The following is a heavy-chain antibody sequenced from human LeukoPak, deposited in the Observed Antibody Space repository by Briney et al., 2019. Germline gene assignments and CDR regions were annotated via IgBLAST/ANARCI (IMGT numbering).Heavy chain of an antibody. J-gene: IGHJ6*02. V-gene: IGHV3-15*01. CDR1: GFTFSNAW. D-gene: IGHD3-16*02. CDR2: IKSKTDGGTT. Sequence: GGSLRLSCAASGFTFSNAWMSWVRQAPGKGLEWVGRIKSKTDGGTTDYAAPVKGRFTISRDDSKTTLYLQMNSLKTEDTAVYYCTTDIDNYYYYGMDVWGQGTTVTVSS. CDR3: TTDIDNYYYYGMDV.